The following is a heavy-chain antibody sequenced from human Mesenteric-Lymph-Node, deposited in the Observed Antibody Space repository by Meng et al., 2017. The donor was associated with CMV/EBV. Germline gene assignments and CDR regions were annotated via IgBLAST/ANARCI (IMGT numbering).Heavy chain of an antibody. D-gene: IGHD2-2*01. CDR3: AKDRGSTVLVPAAMGRRRYYADGMDV. Sequence: GGSLRLSCAASGFTFSTYSINWVRQAPGKGLEWVSSISSTNTYIYYADSVKGRFTISRDNAENTLYLQMSSLRDEDTAVYYCAKDRGSTVLVPAAMGRRRYYADGMDVWGQGTTVTVSS. J-gene: IGHJ6*02. CDR2: ISSTNTYI. CDR1: GFTFSTYS. V-gene: IGHV3-21*04.